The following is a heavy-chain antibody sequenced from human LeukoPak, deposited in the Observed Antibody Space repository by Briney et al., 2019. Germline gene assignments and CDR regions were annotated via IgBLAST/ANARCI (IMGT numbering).Heavy chain of an antibody. CDR3: ARVLRRYSYGYFDY. V-gene: IGHV3-30-3*01. Sequence: GGSLRLSCAASGFTFSSYAMHWVRQAPGKGLEWVAVISYDGSNKYYADSVKGRFTISRDNSKNTLYLQMNSLRAEDTAVYYCARVLRRYSYGYFDYWGQGTLVPVSP. J-gene: IGHJ4*02. CDR1: GFTFSSYA. D-gene: IGHD5-18*01. CDR2: ISYDGSNK.